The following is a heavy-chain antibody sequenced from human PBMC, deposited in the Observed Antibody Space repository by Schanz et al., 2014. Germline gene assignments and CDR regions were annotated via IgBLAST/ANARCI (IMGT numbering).Heavy chain of an antibody. CDR3: AKEQIMAAAGLVDY. CDR1: GFTFSDYY. D-gene: IGHD6-13*01. J-gene: IGHJ4*01. CDR2: ISATTTYT. Sequence: VQLVESGGGLVKPGGSLRLSCAASGFTFSDYYMSWIRQAPGKGLEWVSYISATTTYTNYADSVKGRFTISRDNAKNSLYLQMNSLRAEDTAVYYCAKEQIMAAAGLVDYWGHGTLGTVSS. V-gene: IGHV3-11*05.